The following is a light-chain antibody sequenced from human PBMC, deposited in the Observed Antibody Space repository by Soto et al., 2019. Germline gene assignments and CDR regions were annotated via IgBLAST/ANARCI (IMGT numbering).Light chain of an antibody. CDR3: QQYDNLPLT. J-gene: IGKJ4*01. Sequence: DIQVAQSPSTLSGCLGYRVTINFGASQTISSWLAWYQQKPGKAPKLLIYKASTLKSGVPSRFSGSGSGTDFTFTINSLQPEDIATYYCQQYDNLPLTFGGGTKVDIK. V-gene: IGKV1-5*03. CDR1: QTISSW. CDR2: KAS.